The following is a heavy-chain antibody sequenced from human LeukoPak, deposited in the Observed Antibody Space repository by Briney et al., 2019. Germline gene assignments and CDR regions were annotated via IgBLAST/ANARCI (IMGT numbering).Heavy chain of an antibody. CDR3: GGGSTWIPLPF. CDR2: IFYSGSI. D-gene: IGHD5-18*01. V-gene: IGHV4-59*08. CDR1: GGSISSYY. J-gene: IGHJ4*02. Sequence: PSETLSLTCTVSGGSISSYYWSWIRQPPGKGLEWIGYIFYSGSINYNPSLKSRVTLSLDTSKNQFSLTLTSVTAGDTAVYYCGGGSTWIPLPFWGPGTLVTVSS.